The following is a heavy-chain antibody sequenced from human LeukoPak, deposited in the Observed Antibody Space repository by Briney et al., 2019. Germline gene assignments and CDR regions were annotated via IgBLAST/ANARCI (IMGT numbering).Heavy chain of an antibody. D-gene: IGHD1-26*01. CDR3: ARDLVVGAMIRAFDI. V-gene: IGHV4-61*01. CDR1: GVSISSSNSY. Sequence: PSETLSLTCTVSGVSISSSNSYWDWIRQPPGKGLEWIGYIYYSGSTNYNPSLKSRVTISVDTSKNQFSLKLSSVTAADTAVYYCARDLVVGAMIRAFDIWGQGTMVTVSS. CDR2: IYYSGST. J-gene: IGHJ3*02.